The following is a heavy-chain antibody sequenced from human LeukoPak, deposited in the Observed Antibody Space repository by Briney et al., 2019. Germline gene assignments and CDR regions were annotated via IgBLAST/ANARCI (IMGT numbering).Heavy chain of an antibody. CDR1: GGTFSSYA. V-gene: IGHV1-69*13. D-gene: IGHD5-18*01. J-gene: IGHJ4*02. CDR3: ARGQLWTPTNDY. Sequence: GASVKVSCKASGGTFSSYAISWVRQAPGQGLDWMGGIIPIFGTANYAQKFQGRVTITADESTSTAYMELSSLRSEDTAVYYCARGQLWTPTNDYWGQGTLVTVSS. CDR2: IIPIFGTA.